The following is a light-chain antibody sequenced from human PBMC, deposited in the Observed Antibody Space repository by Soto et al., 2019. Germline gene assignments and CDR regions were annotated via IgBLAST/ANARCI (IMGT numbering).Light chain of an antibody. CDR3: CSYAGSSTSYVV. V-gene: IGLV2-23*02. Sequence: QAVLTQPASVSGSPGQSITISCTGTSSDVGSYNLVSWYQQHPGKAPKLMIYEVSKRPSGVSNRFSGSKSGNTASLTISGLHAEDEADYYCCSYAGSSTSYVVFGGGTKLTVL. CDR1: SSDVGSYNL. J-gene: IGLJ2*01. CDR2: EVS.